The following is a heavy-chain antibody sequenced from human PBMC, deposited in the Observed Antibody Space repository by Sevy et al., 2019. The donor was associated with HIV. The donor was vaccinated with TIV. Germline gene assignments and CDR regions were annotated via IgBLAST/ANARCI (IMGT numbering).Heavy chain of an antibody. CDR2: ISYEGSDT. CDR1: GFAFSNYYA. CDR3: ARPRANYVDHYFFYAMDV. D-gene: IGHD4-17*01. J-gene: IGHJ6*02. Sequence: GGSLRLSCAASGFAFSNYYAMHWVRQAPGKGLEWVALISYEGSDTYYEDSVKGRFTVARDNFKNTLFLQMNSLTTEDTAVYYCARPRANYVDHYFFYAMDVWGQGTTVTVSS. V-gene: IGHV3-30-3*01.